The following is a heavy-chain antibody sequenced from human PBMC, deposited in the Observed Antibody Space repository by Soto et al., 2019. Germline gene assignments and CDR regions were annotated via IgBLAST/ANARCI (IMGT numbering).Heavy chain of an antibody. D-gene: IGHD2-2*02. Sequence: QVQLVESGGGVVQPGRSLRLSCAASGFTFSSYGMHWVRQAPGKGLEWVAVISYDGSNKYYADSVKGRFTIYRDNSKNTLYLQMNSLRAEDTAVYYCAKAGYCSSTSCYTGGDYFDYWGQGTLVTVSS. J-gene: IGHJ4*02. CDR3: AKAGYCSSTSCYTGGDYFDY. CDR1: GFTFSSYG. CDR2: ISYDGSNK. V-gene: IGHV3-30*18.